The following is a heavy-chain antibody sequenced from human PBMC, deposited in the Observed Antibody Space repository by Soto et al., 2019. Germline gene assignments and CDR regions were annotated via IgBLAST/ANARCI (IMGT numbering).Heavy chain of an antibody. V-gene: IGHV3-33*01. J-gene: IGHJ6*03. CDR2: IWFDGSHK. CDR3: AGTAAAGYYYYYMDV. D-gene: IGHD6-13*01. Sequence: HPVGSLRLSCAASGFTFSSYGMHWVRQAPGKGLEWVAVIWFDGSHKYYADSVKGRCTISRDNSKNTMYLQMNSLRAEDTAVYYCAGTAAAGYYYYYMDVWGKGTTVTVSS. CDR1: GFTFSSYG.